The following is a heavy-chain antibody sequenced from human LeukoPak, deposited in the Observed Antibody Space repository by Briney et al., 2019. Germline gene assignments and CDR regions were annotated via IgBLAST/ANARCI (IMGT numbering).Heavy chain of an antibody. Sequence: GGSLRLSCAASGFTFDDYVMHWVRQAPGKGLEWGSLISGDGVSTYYADSVKGRFTISRDNYKNSLYLQMNSLRSEDTALYYCAIPHGYAGLNSWGQGTLVTVSS. D-gene: IGHD2-15*01. J-gene: IGHJ4*02. V-gene: IGHV3-43*02. CDR2: ISGDGVST. CDR3: AIPHGYAGLNS. CDR1: GFTFDDYV.